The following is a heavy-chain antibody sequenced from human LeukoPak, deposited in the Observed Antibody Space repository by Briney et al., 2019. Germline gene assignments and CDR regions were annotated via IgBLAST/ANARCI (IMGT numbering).Heavy chain of an antibody. Sequence: ASVKVSCKASGYSFSGFYMHWVRQAPGQGLEWTGWIIPNTGGTNYAQKFQGRVTMTRDTTISTAYMELSSLRSDDTAVYYCAREWLIVVTGTGHLDYWGQGTLVTVSS. J-gene: IGHJ4*02. CDR3: AREWLIVVTGTGHLDY. V-gene: IGHV1-2*02. CDR1: GYSFSGFY. CDR2: IIPNTGGT. D-gene: IGHD6-19*01.